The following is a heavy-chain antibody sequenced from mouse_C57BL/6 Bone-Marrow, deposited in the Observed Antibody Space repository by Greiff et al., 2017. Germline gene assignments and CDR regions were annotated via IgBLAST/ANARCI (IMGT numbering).Heavy chain of an antibody. CDR2: LSSGGSYT. J-gene: IGHJ2*01. CDR3: ARHGMVTTDYFDY. V-gene: IGHV5-6*01. Sequence: EVHLVASGGDLVKPGGSLKLSCAASGFTFSSYGMSWVRQTPDTRLEWVATLSSGGSYTYYPASVKGRFTLSRDNAKNTLYLQMSSLKSEDTAMYYCARHGMVTTDYFDYWGQGTTLTVSS. CDR1: GFTFSSYG. D-gene: IGHD2-2*01.